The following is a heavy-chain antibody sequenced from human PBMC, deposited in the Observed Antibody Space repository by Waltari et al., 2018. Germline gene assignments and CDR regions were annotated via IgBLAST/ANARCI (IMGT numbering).Heavy chain of an antibody. Sequence: QVQLQESGPGLVKPSETLSLTCTVSGGSTSSYYLIWIRPPPGKGLEWIGYIYYSGSTNYNPSLKSRVTISVDTSKNQFSLKLSSVTAADTAVYYCARATVTTFGYYYYMDVWGKGTTVTVSS. J-gene: IGHJ6*03. CDR1: GGSTSSYY. CDR3: ARATVTTFGYYYYMDV. CDR2: IYYSGST. D-gene: IGHD4-17*01. V-gene: IGHV4-59*01.